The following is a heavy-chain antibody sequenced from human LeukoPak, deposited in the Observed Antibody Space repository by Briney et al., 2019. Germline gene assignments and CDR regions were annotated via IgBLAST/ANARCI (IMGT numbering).Heavy chain of an antibody. CDR1: GYTFTGYY. Sequence: ASVKVSCKASGYTFTGYYMHWVRQAPGQGLEWMGWINPNSGGTNYAQKFQGRVTMTRDTSISTAYMELSRLRSDDTAVYYCARAGLYYDSSGYYSGWFDPWGQGTLVAVSS. D-gene: IGHD3-22*01. CDR2: INPNSGGT. V-gene: IGHV1-2*02. CDR3: ARAGLYYDSSGYYSGWFDP. J-gene: IGHJ5*02.